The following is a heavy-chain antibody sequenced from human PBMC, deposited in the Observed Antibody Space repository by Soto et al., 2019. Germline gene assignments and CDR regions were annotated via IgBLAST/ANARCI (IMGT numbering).Heavy chain of an antibody. D-gene: IGHD3-10*01. V-gene: IGHV1-18*04. CDR3: AKDSWDYFGSWYGMDR. CDR2: ISAYNGNT. Sequence: QVQLVQSGAEVKKPGASVKVSCKASGYTFTSYGISWVRQAPGQGLEWMGWISAYNGNTNYAQKLQGRVTMTPDHSHSTAYMELGGLGSDGTAGYYCAKDSWDYFGSWYGMDRWGPGTTVNVS. J-gene: IGHJ6*02. CDR1: GYTFTSYG.